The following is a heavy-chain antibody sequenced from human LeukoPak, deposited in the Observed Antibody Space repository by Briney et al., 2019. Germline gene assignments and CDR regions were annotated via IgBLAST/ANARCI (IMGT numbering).Heavy chain of an antibody. D-gene: IGHD1-14*01. CDR2: INPSGGST. V-gene: IGHV1-46*01. J-gene: IGHJ6*03. Sequence: ASVKVSCTASGYTFTSYAISWVRQAPGQGLEWMGIINPSGGSTSYAQKFQGRVTMTRDTSTSTVYMELSSLRSEDTAVYYCARSSGRSPNRDYMDVWGKGTTVTISS. CDR1: GYTFTSYA. CDR3: ARSSGRSPNRDYMDV.